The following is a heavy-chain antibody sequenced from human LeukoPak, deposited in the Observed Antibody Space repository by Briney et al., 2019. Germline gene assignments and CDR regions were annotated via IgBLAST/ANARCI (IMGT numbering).Heavy chain of an antibody. V-gene: IGHV3-53*01. CDR1: GFTVSSNY. CDR2: IYSGGST. D-gene: IGHD6-19*01. CDR3: AGTKYSSGWYAEY. Sequence: GGSLRLSCAASGFTVSSNYMSWVRQAPGKGLEWVSVIYSGGSTYYADSVKGRFTISRDNSKNTLYLQMNSLRAEDTAVYYCAGTKYSSGWYAEYWGQGTLVTVSS. J-gene: IGHJ4*02.